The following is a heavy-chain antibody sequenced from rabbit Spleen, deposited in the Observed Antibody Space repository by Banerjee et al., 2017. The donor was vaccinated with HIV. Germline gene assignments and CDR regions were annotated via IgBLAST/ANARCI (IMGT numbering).Heavy chain of an antibody. CDR3: ARDIGIGTAYYDL. V-gene: IGHV1S40*01. CDR2: IYAGSSGST. CDR1: GFSFSSSYY. D-gene: IGHD1-1*01. J-gene: IGHJ4*01. Sequence: QSLEESGGGLVQPEGSLTLTCTASGFSFSSSYYMCWVRQAPGKGLEWIGCIYAGSSGSTYYASWAKGRFTISKTSSTTVTLQMTSLTAADTATYFCARDIGIGTAYYDLWGPGTLVTVS.